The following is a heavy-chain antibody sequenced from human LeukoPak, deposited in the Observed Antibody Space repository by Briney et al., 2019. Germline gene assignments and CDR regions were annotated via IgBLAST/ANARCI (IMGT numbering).Heavy chain of an antibody. V-gene: IGHV4-39*01. J-gene: IGHJ4*02. CDR1: SASIRGGTYY. CDR3: ARRGGSGRAFDY. Sequence: PSETLSLTCSVSSASIRGGTYYWGWIRQPPGKGLEWIGSIYYTGSTYDNPSLKSRVTISVDTSKNQFSLKLSSVTAADTAVYYCARRGGSGRAFDYWGQGTLVTVSS. CDR2: IYYTGST. D-gene: IGHD1-26*01.